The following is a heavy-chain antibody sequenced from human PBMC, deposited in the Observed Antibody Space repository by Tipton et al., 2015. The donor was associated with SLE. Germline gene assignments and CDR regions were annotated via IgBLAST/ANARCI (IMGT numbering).Heavy chain of an antibody. CDR3: ARDISRYCSGGSCYSRPVYFDY. V-gene: IGHV4-59*01. Sequence: TLSLTCTVSGGSISSYYWSWIRQPPGKGLVWIGYIYYSGSTNYNPPLKSRVTISVDTSKNQFSLKLSSVTAADTAVYYCARDISRYCSGGSCYSRPVYFDYWGQGTLVTVSS. CDR2: IYYSGST. J-gene: IGHJ4*02. D-gene: IGHD2-15*01. CDR1: GGSISSYY.